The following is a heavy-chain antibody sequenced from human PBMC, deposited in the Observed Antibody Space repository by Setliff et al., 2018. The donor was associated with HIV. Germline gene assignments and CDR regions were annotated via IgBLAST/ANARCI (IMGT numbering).Heavy chain of an antibody. D-gene: IGHD3-10*01. CDR3: ARPALGIGGGSRFDN. Sequence: SETLSLTCTVSGGSLTSRSYYWGWIRQPPGKGLEWIGSIFYSGITYYNPSLKSRVTISVDTSKNQFSLKLSSVTAADTAVYYCARPALGIGGGSRFDNWGQGTRVTVSS. CDR1: GGSLTSRSYY. V-gene: IGHV4-39*01. J-gene: IGHJ4*02. CDR2: IFYSGIT.